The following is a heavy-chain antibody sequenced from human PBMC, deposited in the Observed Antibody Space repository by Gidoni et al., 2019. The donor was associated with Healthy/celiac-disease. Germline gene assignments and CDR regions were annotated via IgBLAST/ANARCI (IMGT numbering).Heavy chain of an antibody. D-gene: IGHD3-22*01. CDR1: GGTFSSYA. CDR2: IIPIFGTA. CDR3: AREDYYDSSGYYPGAFDI. V-gene: IGHV1-69*01. Sequence: QVQLVQSGAEVKKPGSSVTVSCKASGGTFSSYAISWVRQAPGQGLEWMGGIIPIFGTANYAQKFQGRVTITADESTSTAYMELSSLRSEDTAVYYCAREDYYDSSGYYPGAFDIWGQGTMVTVSS. J-gene: IGHJ3*02.